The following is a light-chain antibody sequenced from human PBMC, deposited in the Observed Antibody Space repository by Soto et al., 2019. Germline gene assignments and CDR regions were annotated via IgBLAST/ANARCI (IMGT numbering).Light chain of an antibody. CDR1: QSVSNY. V-gene: IGKV1-39*01. Sequence: DIQMTQSPSSLSASVGDRVTITCRASQSVSNYLHWYQQKPGKAPNLLIYASSSLQSGVPSRFSGSGFGTEFTLTISSLQPDDFATYYCQHYSTVWAFGQGTKVDIK. J-gene: IGKJ1*01. CDR2: ASS. CDR3: QHYSTVWA.